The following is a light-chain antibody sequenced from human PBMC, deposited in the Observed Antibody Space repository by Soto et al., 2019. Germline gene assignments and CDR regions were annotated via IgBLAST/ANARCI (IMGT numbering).Light chain of an antibody. J-gene: IGLJ3*02. CDR3: TSYTSSSTWV. V-gene: IGLV2-14*01. Sequence: QSALTQPASVSGSPGQSITISCTGTTSDFGGYNYVSWFQQYPGTAPKLKIYEVSNRPSGVSNRFSGSKSGNTASLTISDLQAEDEADYYCTSYTSSSTWVFGGGTKLTVL. CDR2: EVS. CDR1: TSDFGGYNY.